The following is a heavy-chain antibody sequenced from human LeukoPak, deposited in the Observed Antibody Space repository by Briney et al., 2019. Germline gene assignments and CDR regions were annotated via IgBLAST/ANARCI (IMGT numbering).Heavy chain of an antibody. CDR3: ARVLSGSWDWFDP. D-gene: IGHD3-22*01. Sequence: GGSLRLSCAASGFTFSSYWMSWVRQAPGKGLEWVSAISGSGGSAYYADSVKGRFTISRDNAKNTVYLQMNSLRAEDTAVYYCARVLSGSWDWFDPWGQGTLVTVSS. J-gene: IGHJ5*02. CDR2: ISGSGGSA. V-gene: IGHV3-23*01. CDR1: GFTFSSYW.